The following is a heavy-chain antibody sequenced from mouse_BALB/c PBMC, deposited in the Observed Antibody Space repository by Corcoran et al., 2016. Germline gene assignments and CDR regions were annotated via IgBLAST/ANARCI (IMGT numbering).Heavy chain of an antibody. J-gene: IGHJ4*01. Sequence: DVQLQESGPGLVKPSQSLSLTCSVTGYSITSGYYWNWIRQFPGNKLEWMGYISYDGSNNYNPSLKNRISITRDTSKNQFFLKLNSVTTEDTATYYCAREKVRGYAMDYWGQGTSVTVSS. CDR3: AREKVRGYAMDY. CDR2: ISYDGSN. V-gene: IGHV3-6*02. D-gene: IGHD2-14*01. CDR1: GYSITSGYY.